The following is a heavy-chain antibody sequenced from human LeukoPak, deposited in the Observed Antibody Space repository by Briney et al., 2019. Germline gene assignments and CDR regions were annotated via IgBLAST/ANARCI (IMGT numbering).Heavy chain of an antibody. Sequence: HPGGSLRLSCAASGFTFSSYAMSWVRQAPGKGLEWVSAISGSGGSTYYADSVKGRFTISRDNSKNTLYLQMNSLRAEDTAVYYCAKAYDFWSGSANAFDIWGQGTMVTVSS. CDR2: ISGSGGST. CDR1: GFTFSSYA. CDR3: AKAYDFWSGSANAFDI. D-gene: IGHD3-3*01. J-gene: IGHJ3*02. V-gene: IGHV3-23*01.